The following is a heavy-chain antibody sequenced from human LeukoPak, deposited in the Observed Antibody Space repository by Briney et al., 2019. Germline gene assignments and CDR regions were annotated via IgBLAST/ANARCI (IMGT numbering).Heavy chain of an antibody. V-gene: IGHV4-34*01. J-gene: IGHJ3*02. CDR3: ASIAARPDAFDI. CDR1: GGSFSDYY. Sequence: SETLSLTCAVYGGSFSDYYWTWIRQPPGKGLEWIGEINHSGSSNNNPSLKSRVTISVDTSKNQFSLKLSSVTAADTAVYYCASIAARPDAFDIWGQGTMVTVSS. D-gene: IGHD6-6*01. CDR2: INHSGSS.